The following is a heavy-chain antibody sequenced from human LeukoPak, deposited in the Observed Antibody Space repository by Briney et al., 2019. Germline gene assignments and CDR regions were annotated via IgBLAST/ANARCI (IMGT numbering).Heavy chain of an antibody. CDR3: ARSPAAAGTDCWFDP. CDR1: GYTFTSYD. CDR2: MNPNSGNT. J-gene: IGHJ5*02. V-gene: IGHV1-8*01. D-gene: IGHD6-13*01. Sequence: GASVKVSCKASGYTFTSYDINWVRQATGQGLEWMGWMNPNSGNTGYAQKFQGRVTMTRNTSISTAYMELSSLRSEDTAVYYCARSPAAAGTDCWFDPWGQGTLVTVSS.